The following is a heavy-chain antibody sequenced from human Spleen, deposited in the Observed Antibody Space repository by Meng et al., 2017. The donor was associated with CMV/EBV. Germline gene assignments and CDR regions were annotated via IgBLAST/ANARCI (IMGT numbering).Heavy chain of an antibody. Sequence: GESLKISCAASGFTFSSYAMHWVRQAPGKGLEYVSAIDNNGGRTDYADSVKGRFTISRDNSKNTLYLQMDSLRTEDMAVYYCARDAYTMAWGYYGLDFWGQGTTVTVSS. D-gene: IGHD3-16*01. CDR1: GFTFSSYA. CDR3: ARDAYTMAWGYYGLDF. J-gene: IGHJ6*02. V-gene: IGHV3-64*02. CDR2: IDNNGGRT.